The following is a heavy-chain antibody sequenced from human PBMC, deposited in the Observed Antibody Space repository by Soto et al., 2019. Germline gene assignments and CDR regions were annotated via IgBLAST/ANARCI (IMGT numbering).Heavy chain of an antibody. CDR1: DFTLSDAW. Sequence: XXSLRLAFAASDFTLSDAWMHWVRQAPGKGLEWVARIKSKPDGGTTDYAAPVKGRFSISRDDSENILYLQMDSMKTEDTAVYYCTTLTMLLVHFDYWGQGALVTVSS. CDR2: IKSKPDGGTT. V-gene: IGHV3-15*07. CDR3: TTLTMLLVHFDY. D-gene: IGHD3-10*01. J-gene: IGHJ4*02.